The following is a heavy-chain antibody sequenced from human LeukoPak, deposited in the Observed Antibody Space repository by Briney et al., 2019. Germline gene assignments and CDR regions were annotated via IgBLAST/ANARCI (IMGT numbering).Heavy chain of an antibody. J-gene: IGHJ4*02. D-gene: IGHD5-18*01. CDR1: GGSFSGYY. Sequence: SETLSLTCAVYGGSFSGYYWSWIRQPPGKGLEWIGEINHSGSTNYNPSLKSRVTISVDTSKNQFSLKLGSVTAADTAVYYCASRYSYGKGDYWGQGTPVTVSS. CDR3: ASRYSYGKGDY. CDR2: INHSGST. V-gene: IGHV4-34*01.